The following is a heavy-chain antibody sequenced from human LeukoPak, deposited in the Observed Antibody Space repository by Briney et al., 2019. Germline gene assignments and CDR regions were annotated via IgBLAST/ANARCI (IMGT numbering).Heavy chain of an antibody. CDR3: ARVTGYMIEDYFDY. CDR2: IYYSGST. Sequence: SETLSLTCTVFGGSISSYYWSWIRQPPGKGLEWIGYIYYSGSTNYNPSLKSRVTISVKTSKNQFSLKLSSVTAADTAVYYCARVTGYMIEDYFDYWGQGTLVTVSS. CDR1: GGSISSYY. D-gene: IGHD3-22*01. J-gene: IGHJ4*02. V-gene: IGHV4-59*01.